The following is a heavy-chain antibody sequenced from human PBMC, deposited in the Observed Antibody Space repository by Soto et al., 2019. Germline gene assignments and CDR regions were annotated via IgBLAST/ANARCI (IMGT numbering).Heavy chain of an antibody. CDR1: CGSISGREYY. V-gene: IGHV4-39*01. CDR2: VFYTGFT. Sequence: XETLSGPEPVSCGSISGREYYWAWLQQSPGKVPEWIGSVFYTGFTSYNPSLEGRVSVSVDTSKSQFSLKLSAVTAADTAVYYCATSQKGYNWKYFDYWGQGALVTVSS. CDR3: ATSQKGYNWKYFDY. J-gene: IGHJ4*02. D-gene: IGHD1-20*01.